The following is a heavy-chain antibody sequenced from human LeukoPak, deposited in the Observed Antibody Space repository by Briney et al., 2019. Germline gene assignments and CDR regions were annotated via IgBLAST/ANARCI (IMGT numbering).Heavy chain of an antibody. CDR3: ARAGDSSGYYLDY. CDR1: GFTFSSYS. Sequence: GGSLRLSCAASGFTFSSYSMNWVRQAPGKGLEWVSSISSSSSYIYYADSVKGRFTISRDNAKNSLYLQMNSLRAEDTAVYYCARAGDSSGYYLDYWGQGTLVTGSS. V-gene: IGHV3-21*01. J-gene: IGHJ4*02. D-gene: IGHD3-22*01. CDR2: ISSSSSYI.